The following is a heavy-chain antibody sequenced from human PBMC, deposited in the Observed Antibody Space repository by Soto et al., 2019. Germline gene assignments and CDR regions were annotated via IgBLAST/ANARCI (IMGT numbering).Heavy chain of an antibody. D-gene: IGHD2-21*02. Sequence: GASVKVSCKASGYTFTSYAMHWVRQAPGQRLEWMGWINAGNGNTKYSQKFQGRVTITRDTSVSTAYMELSSLRSEDTAVYYCARDLPIREPIVVVTLHGMDVWGQGTTVTVSS. V-gene: IGHV1-3*01. J-gene: IGHJ6*02. CDR2: INAGNGNT. CDR1: GYTFTSYA. CDR3: ARDLPIREPIVVVTLHGMDV.